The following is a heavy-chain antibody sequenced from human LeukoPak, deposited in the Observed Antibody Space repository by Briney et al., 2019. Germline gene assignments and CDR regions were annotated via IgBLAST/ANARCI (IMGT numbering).Heavy chain of an antibody. CDR2: IGGSGSII. V-gene: IGHV3-48*03. CDR3: ARDPIATVVIPEVGMDV. CDR1: GFIFNSYE. D-gene: IGHD4-23*01. J-gene: IGHJ6*02. Sequence: PGGSLRLSCAASGFIFNSYEMNWVRQAPGKGLEWVSYIGGSGSIIHYADSVKGRFTISRDNAKNSLYLQMNSLRVEDTGVYYCARDPIATVVIPEVGMDVWGQGTTVTVSS.